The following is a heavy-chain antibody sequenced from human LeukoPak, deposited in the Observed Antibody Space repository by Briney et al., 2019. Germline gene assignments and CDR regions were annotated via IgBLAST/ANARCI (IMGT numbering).Heavy chain of an antibody. V-gene: IGHV1-8*02. CDR3: ARDFAWGSGGAPIDDNWLDP. CDR1: GYTFTSYD. Sequence: ASVKVSCKASGYTFTSYDINWVRQATGQGLEWMGWMNPNSGNTGYAQKFQGRVTMTTDTSTSTAYMELRSLRFDDTAVYYCARDFAWGSGGAPIDDNWLDPWGQGTLVTVSS. CDR2: MNPNSGNT. J-gene: IGHJ5*02. D-gene: IGHD7-27*01.